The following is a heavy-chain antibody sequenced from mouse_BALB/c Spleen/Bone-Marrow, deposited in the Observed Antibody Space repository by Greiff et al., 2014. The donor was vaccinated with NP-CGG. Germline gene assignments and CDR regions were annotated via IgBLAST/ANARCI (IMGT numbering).Heavy chain of an antibody. J-gene: IGHJ2*01. D-gene: IGHD2-3*01. V-gene: IGHV1-87*01. CDR2: IYPGDGDT. CDR1: GYTFTSYW. Sequence: VMLVESGAELARPGASVKLSCKASGYTFTSYWMQWVKQRPGQGLEWIGAIYPGDGDTRYTQKFKGKATLTADKSSSTAYMQLSSLASEDSAVYYCARWLLPFDYWGQGTTLTVSS. CDR3: ARWLLPFDY.